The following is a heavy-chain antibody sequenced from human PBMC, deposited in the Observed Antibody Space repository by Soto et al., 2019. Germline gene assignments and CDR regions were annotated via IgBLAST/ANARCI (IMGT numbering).Heavy chain of an antibody. J-gene: IGHJ5*02. D-gene: IGHD2-2*01. CDR3: ARGEYQLPNAYWFDL. V-gene: IGHV4-30-2*01. CDR2: IYHSGST. Sequence: SETLSLTCAVSGGSISSCGYSWSWIRQPPGKGLEWIGYIYHSGSTYYNPSLKSRVTISVDRSKNHFSLKLSSMTAADTAVYYCARGEYQLPNAYWFDLWGQGALVTVSS. CDR1: GGSISSCGYS.